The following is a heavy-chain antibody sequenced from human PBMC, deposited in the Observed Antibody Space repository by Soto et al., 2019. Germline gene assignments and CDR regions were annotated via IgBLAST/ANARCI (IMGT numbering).Heavy chain of an antibody. CDR3: ARGRYSGYDMPDTYYYYNYGMDV. CDR2: IVPIFGTA. D-gene: IGHD5-12*01. J-gene: IGHJ6*02. Sequence: QVQLVQSGAEVKKPGSSVKVSCKASGGTFSSHGISWVRQAPGQGLEWMGGIVPIFGTADDAQRFRGRVTMTADESTSTVYMELSSLRSEDTAVYYCARGRYSGYDMPDTYYYYNYGMDVWGQGTTMTVSS. V-gene: IGHV1-69*12. CDR1: GGTFSSHG.